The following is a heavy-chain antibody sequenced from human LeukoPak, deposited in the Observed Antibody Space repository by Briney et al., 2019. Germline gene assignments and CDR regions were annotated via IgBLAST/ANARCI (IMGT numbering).Heavy chain of an antibody. V-gene: IGHV1-46*01. Sequence: GASVKVSCKASGYTFTSYYMHWVRQAPGQGLEWMGIINPSGGSTSYAQQFQGRVTMTRDTSTSTVYMELSSLRSEDTAVYYCARGRGPEAYYDILTPDYWGQGTLVTVSS. CDR3: ARGRGPEAYYDILTPDY. D-gene: IGHD3-9*01. J-gene: IGHJ4*02. CDR2: INPSGGST. CDR1: GYTFTSYY.